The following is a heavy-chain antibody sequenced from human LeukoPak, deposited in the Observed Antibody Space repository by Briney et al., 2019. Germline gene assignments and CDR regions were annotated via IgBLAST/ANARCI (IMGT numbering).Heavy chain of an antibody. CDR1: GGTFSSYV. CDR2: IIPMFGTA. J-gene: IGHJ3*02. Sequence: ASVKVSCKASGGTFSSYVISWVRQAPGQGLEWMGGIIPMFGTANFAQKFQGRVSITADESTNTAYMDLSSLRSEDTAVYYCARSRCSTISCPKVDGFHIWGQGTAVSVSS. D-gene: IGHD2-2*01. V-gene: IGHV1-69*13. CDR3: ARSRCSTISCPKVDGFHI.